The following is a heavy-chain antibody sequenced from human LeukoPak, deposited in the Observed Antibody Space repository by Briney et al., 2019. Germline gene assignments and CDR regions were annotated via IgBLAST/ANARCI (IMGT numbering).Heavy chain of an antibody. D-gene: IGHD2-2*01. CDR2: INPNSGGT. CDR3: ARVAVVVVPAADY. J-gene: IGHJ4*02. Sequence: ASVKVSCKASGYTFTTYYMHWVRQAPGQGLEWMGWINPNSGGTNYAQKFQGRVTMTRDTSITTAYMELSRLRSDDTAVYYCARVAVVVVPAADYWGQGTLATVSS. V-gene: IGHV1-2*02. CDR1: GYTFTTYY.